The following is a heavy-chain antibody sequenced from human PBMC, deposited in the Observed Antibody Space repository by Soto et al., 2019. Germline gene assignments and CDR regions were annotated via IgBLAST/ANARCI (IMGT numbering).Heavy chain of an antibody. J-gene: IGHJ4*02. CDR1: GFTFSSYW. Sequence: PGGSLRLSCAASGFTFSSYWMSWVRQAPGKGLEWVANIKQDGSEKYYVDSVKGRFTISRDNAKNSLYLQMNSLRAEDTAVYYCARGSPILTGYSFFDYWGQGTLVTVSS. CDR2: IKQDGSEK. D-gene: IGHD3-9*01. V-gene: IGHV3-7*01. CDR3: ARGSPILTGYSFFDY.